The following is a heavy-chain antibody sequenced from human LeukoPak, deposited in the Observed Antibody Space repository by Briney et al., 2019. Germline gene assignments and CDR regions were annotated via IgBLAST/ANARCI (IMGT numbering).Heavy chain of an antibody. CDR3: ARDKIAAGAGGYFDY. J-gene: IGHJ4*02. Sequence: SVKVSCKASGGTFSSYAISWVRQAPGQGLEWMGGIIPIFGTANYAQKFQGRVTITTDESTSTAYMGLSSLRSEDTAVYYCARDKIAAGAGGYFDYWGQGTLVTVSS. CDR1: GGTFSSYA. CDR2: IIPIFGTA. D-gene: IGHD6-13*01. V-gene: IGHV1-69*05.